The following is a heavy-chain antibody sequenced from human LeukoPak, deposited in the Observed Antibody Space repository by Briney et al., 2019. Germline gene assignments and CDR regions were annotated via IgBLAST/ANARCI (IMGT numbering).Heavy chain of an antibody. CDR3: AKVGCSSTSCYRRIYYYYYYMDV. D-gene: IGHD2-2*02. CDR1: GFTFSSYG. Sequence: GGSLRLSCAASGFTFSSYGMHWVRQAPGKGLEWVAFIRYDGSNKYYADSVKGRFTISRDNSKNTLYLQMSSLRAEDTAVYYCAKVGCSSTSCYRRIYYYYYYMDVWGKGTTVTISS. V-gene: IGHV3-30*02. CDR2: IRYDGSNK. J-gene: IGHJ6*03.